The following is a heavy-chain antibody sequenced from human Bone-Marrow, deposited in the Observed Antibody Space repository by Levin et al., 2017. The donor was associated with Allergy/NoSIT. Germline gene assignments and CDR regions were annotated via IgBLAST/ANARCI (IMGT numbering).Heavy chain of an antibody. Sequence: GGSLRLSCAASGFIFDDYSMIWVRQAPGKGLEWVSYISSRSTTIYYVDSVKGRFTISRDNAKNSLHLQMNSLRDEYTAVDYCARDPAYYDSSGAYFYHFGLDVWGQGTTVTVSS. J-gene: IGHJ6*02. V-gene: IGHV3-48*02. D-gene: IGHD3-22*01. CDR3: ARDPAYYDSSGAYFYHFGLDV. CDR2: ISSRSTTI. CDR1: GFIFDDYS.